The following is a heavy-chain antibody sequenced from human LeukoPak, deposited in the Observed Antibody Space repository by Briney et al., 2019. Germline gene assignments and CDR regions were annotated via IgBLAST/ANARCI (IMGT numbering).Heavy chain of an antibody. CDR2: IRAEGDPT. Sequence: GGSLRLSCRASGFSFTTYSMNWVRQAPGKGLEWVSVIRAEGDPTHYADSVKGRFTISRDNSKNMLYLQMNSLRAEDTAIYYCARDNGVVHGVYYMDVWGKGTTVTVS. CDR3: ARDNGVVHGVYYMDV. V-gene: IGHV3-23*01. J-gene: IGHJ6*03. D-gene: IGHD3-3*01. CDR1: GFSFTTYS.